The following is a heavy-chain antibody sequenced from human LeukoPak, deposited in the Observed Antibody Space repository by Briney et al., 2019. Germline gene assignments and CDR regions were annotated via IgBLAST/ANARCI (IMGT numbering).Heavy chain of an antibody. V-gene: IGHV1-69*05. CDR1: GGTFSSYA. CDR3: ARGRWLQPWGYFDY. Sequence: SVKVSCKASGGTFSSYAISWVRQAPGQGLEWMGGIIPIFGTANYAQKFQGRVTITTDESTSTAYMELSSLRSEDTAVYYCARGRWLQPWGYFDYWGQGTLVTASS. CDR2: IIPIFGTA. J-gene: IGHJ4*02. D-gene: IGHD5-24*01.